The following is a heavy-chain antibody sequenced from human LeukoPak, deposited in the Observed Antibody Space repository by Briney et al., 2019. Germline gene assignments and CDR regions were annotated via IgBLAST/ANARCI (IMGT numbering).Heavy chain of an antibody. D-gene: IGHD2-8*01. J-gene: IGHJ4*02. CDR2: IIPIFGTA. CDR3: ARGDNPARPIVLMVYAPFDY. Sequence: AASVKVSCKASGGTFSSYAISWVRQAPGQGLEWMGGIIPIFGTANYAQKFQGRVTITADESTSTAYMELSSLRSEDTAVYYCARGDNPARPIVLMVYAPFDYWGQGTLVTVSS. V-gene: IGHV1-69*13. CDR1: GGTFSSYA.